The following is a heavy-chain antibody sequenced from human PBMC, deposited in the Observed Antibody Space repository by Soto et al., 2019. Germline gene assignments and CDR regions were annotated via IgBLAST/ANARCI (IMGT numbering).Heavy chain of an antibody. CDR1: VFSFSSYG. D-gene: IGHD3-3*01. J-gene: IGHJ6*01. CDR2: IWYDGSNK. V-gene: IGHV3-33*01. Sequence: PXGSMRLSCASSVFSFSSYGMHGFRQSPGKGLEWVAVIWYDGSNKYYADSVKGRFTISRDNSKNTLYLQMNSLRAEDTAVYYCASNGQYDLRTGYYTPYYGMEVWGQGTTVSVSS. CDR3: ASNGQYDLRTGYYTPYYGMEV.